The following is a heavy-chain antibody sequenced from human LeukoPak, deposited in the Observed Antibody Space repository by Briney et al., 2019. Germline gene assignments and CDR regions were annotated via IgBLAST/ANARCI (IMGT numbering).Heavy chain of an antibody. CDR1: GYTFTGYY. J-gene: IGHJ5*02. Sequence: ASVKVSCKASGYTFTGYYMHWVRQAPGQGLERMGWINPNSGGTNYAQKFQGRVTMTRDTSISTAYMELSRLRSDDTAVYYCARGVITFGGVIVPWGQGTLVTVSS. V-gene: IGHV1-2*02. D-gene: IGHD3-16*01. CDR3: ARGVITFGGVIVP. CDR2: INPNSGGT.